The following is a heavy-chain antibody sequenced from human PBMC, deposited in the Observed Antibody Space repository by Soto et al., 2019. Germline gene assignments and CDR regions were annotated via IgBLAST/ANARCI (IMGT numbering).Heavy chain of an antibody. CDR2: ISAYNGNT. CDR1: GYTFTGYG. J-gene: IGHJ4*02. V-gene: IGHV1-18*01. D-gene: IGHD1-26*01. CDR3: ARDWEYRIDY. Sequence: VASVKVSCKASGYTFTGYGIRWVRQAPGQGLEWMGWISAYNGNTNYAQKLQGRVTMTTDTSTSTAYMELRSLRSDDTAVYYCARDWEYRIDYWGQGTLVTVSS.